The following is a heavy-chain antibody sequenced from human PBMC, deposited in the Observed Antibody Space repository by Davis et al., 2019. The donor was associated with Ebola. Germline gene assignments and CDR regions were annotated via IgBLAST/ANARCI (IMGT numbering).Heavy chain of an antibody. CDR1: GYTFTSHD. J-gene: IGHJ4*02. V-gene: IGHV1-8*01. Sequence: ASVKVSCKASGYTFTSHDINWVRQATGQGLEWVGWMSPNSGNTGYAQKFQGRVTMTRNTSINTAYMELSSLRSEDTAVYFCARDSSGVVGANDFDYWGQGSLVTVSS. D-gene: IGHD1-26*01. CDR2: MSPNSGNT. CDR3: ARDSSGVVGANDFDY.